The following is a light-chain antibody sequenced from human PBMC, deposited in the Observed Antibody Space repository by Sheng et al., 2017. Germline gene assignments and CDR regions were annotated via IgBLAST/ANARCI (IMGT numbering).Light chain of an antibody. CDR1: QSISNY. CDR2: GAS. J-gene: IGKJ2*01. CDR3: QQANSFLYT. V-gene: IGKV1-39*01. Sequence: DIQLTQSPSSLSASVGDRVTITCRASQSISNYLHWYQQKPGKAPKLLIYGASNLQRGVPSRFSSSGSGTDFTVTISSLQPEDFATYYCQQANSFLYTFGQGTKLEIK.